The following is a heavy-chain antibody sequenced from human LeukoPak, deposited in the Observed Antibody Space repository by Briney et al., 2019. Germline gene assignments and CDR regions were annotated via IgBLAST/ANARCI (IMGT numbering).Heavy chain of an antibody. CDR3: ASRRRFGTLDY. J-gene: IGHJ4*02. Sequence: ASLKVSRKASGYTFTSYAMNWVRQAPGQGLEWMGWINTNTGNPTYAQGFTGRFVFSLDTSVSTAYLQISSLKAEDTAVYYCASRRRFGTLDYWGKGTLVTVSS. D-gene: IGHD3-10*01. CDR1: GYTFTSYA. CDR2: INTNTGNP. V-gene: IGHV7-4-1*02.